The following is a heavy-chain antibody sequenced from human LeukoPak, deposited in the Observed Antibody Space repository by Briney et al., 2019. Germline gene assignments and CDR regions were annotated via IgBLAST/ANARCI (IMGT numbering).Heavy chain of an antibody. D-gene: IGHD3-22*01. CDR3: ARATNYYDSSGYGGAYYFDY. CDR2: ISYSGST. V-gene: IGHV4-59*12. CDR1: GGSISSYY. Sequence: SETLSLTCTVSGGSISSYYWSWIRQPPGKGLEWIAYISYSGSTNYNPSLKSRVTISVDTSKNQFSLKLSSVTAADTAVYYCARATNYYDSSGYGGAYYFDYWGQGTLVTVSS. J-gene: IGHJ4*02.